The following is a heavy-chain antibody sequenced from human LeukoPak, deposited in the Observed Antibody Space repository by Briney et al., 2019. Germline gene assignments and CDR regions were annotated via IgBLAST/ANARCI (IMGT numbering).Heavy chain of an antibody. V-gene: IGHV3-33*01. CDR2: IWYDGSNK. CDR3: ARGNYYDNPTVDY. CDR1: GFTFSSYG. D-gene: IGHD3-22*01. J-gene: IGHJ4*02. Sequence: GGSLRLSCAASGFTFSSYGMHWVRQAPGKGLEWVAVIWYDGSNKYYADSVKGRFTISRDNSKNTLYLQMNSLRAEDTAVYYCARGNYYDNPTVDYWGQGTLVTVSS.